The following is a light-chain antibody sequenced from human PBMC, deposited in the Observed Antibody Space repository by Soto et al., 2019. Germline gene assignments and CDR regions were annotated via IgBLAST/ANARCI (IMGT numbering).Light chain of an antibody. CDR3: SSYTSSSSYV. Sequence: QSALTQPASVSGSPGQSITISCTGTSGDVGGYNYVSWYQQHPGKATKLMIYDVSNRPSGVSNRFSASKSGNTASLTISGLQAEDEADYYCSSYTSSSSYVFGTGTKVTV. V-gene: IGLV2-14*01. CDR2: DVS. J-gene: IGLJ1*01. CDR1: SGDVGGYNY.